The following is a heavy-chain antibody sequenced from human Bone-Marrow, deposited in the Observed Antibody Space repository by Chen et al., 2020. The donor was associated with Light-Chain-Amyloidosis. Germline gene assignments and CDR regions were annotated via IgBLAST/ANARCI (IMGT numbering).Heavy chain of an antibody. J-gene: IGHJ3*02. V-gene: IGHV3-23*04. CDR1: GFAFSSYA. CDR3: AKEISYDDILPGYPADAFDI. CDR2: IRGSCGSR. D-gene: IGHD3-9*01. Sequence: EVQLVESGGGLLQRGGSLRLSCAASGFAFSSYAMSWVRQAPGKGLEWVSTIRGSCGSRYYGDSVKGRLTISRDKSKNALFLQMNSLRAEDTAVYYCAKEISYDDILPGYPADAFDIWGQGTMVTVSS.